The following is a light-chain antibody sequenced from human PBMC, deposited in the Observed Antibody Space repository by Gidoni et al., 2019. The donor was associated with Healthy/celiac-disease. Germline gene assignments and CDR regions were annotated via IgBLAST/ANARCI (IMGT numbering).Light chain of an antibody. CDR1: KGISSW. J-gene: IGKJ1*01. V-gene: IGKV1-12*01. Sequence: DIQMTQSPSSVSASVGDRVTITCRASKGISSWLAWYQQKQGKAPKLLIYAASSLQSGVPSRFSGSGSGTDFTLTISSLQPEDFATYYCQQANSFPWTFGQGTKVEIK. CDR2: AAS. CDR3: QQANSFPWT.